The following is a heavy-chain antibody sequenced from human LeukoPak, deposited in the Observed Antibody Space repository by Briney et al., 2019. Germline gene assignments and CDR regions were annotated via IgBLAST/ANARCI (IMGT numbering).Heavy chain of an antibody. V-gene: IGHV1-69*04. CDR3: ARDSSYYYDSSGGYS. CDR2: IIPILGIA. D-gene: IGHD3-22*01. J-gene: IGHJ4*02. CDR1: GGTFSSYA. Sequence: ASVKVSCKASGGTFSSYAISWVRQAPGQGLEWMGRIIPILGIANYAQKFQGRVTITADKSTSTAYMELSSLRSEDTAVYYCARDSSYYYDSSGGYSGGQGTLVTVSS.